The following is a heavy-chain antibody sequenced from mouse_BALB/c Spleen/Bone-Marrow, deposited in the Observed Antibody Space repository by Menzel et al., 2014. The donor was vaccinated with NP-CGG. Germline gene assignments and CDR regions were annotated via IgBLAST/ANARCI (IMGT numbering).Heavy chain of an antibody. J-gene: IGHJ4*01. D-gene: IGHD1-1*01. CDR1: GFTFSSYG. Sequence: EVMLVESGGDLVKPGGSLKLSCAASGFTFSSYGMSWVRQTPDKRLGWVATISSGGSYTYYPDSVKGRFTISRDNANNTLYLQMSSLKSEDSAMYFCARRGTTVQYYYPMDYWGQGTSVTVSS. CDR2: ISSGGSYT. V-gene: IGHV5-6*02. CDR3: ARRGTTVQYYYPMDY.